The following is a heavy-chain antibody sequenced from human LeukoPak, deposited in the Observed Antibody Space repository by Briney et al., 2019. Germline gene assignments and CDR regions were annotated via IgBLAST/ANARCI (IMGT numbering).Heavy chain of an antibody. CDR2: IKQDGSEK. CDR3: ARDPVGAGTFWSYFDY. J-gene: IGHJ4*02. V-gene: IGHV3-7*01. CDR1: GFTFSSYW. Sequence: GGSLRLSCAASGFTFSSYWMSWVRQAPGKGLEWVANIKQDGSEKYYVDSVKGRFTISRDNAKNSLYLQMNSLRAEDTAVYYCARDPVGAGTFWSYFDYWGQGTLVTVSS. D-gene: IGHD6-19*01.